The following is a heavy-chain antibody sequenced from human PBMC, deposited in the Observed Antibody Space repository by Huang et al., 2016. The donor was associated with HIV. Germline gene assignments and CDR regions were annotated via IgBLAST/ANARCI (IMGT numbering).Heavy chain of an antibody. CDR1: GFGSSRYW. D-gene: IGHD3-22*01. Sequence: EVQLVESGGGLVQPGGSLRLSCAASGFGSSRYWMHWVRQAPGKGRVCVERMKRDRSSTSYADSVKGRFDIARDNAKNTLYLQMNSLRAEDTAVYYCARDPRIQSWLNFFDYWGQGTLVSVSS. CDR3: ARDPRIQSWLNFFDY. CDR2: MKRDRSST. J-gene: IGHJ4*02. V-gene: IGHV3-74*01.